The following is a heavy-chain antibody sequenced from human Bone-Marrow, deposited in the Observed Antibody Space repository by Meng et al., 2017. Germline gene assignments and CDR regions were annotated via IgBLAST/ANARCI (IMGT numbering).Heavy chain of an antibody. CDR3: ARDGPSSGWYLIDY. CDR2: INPNSGGT. Sequence: GQLVQSGAEVKKPGASVKVSCKASGYTFTGYYMHWVRQAPGQGLEWMGRINPNSGGTNYAQKFQGKVTMTRDTSISTAYMELSRLRSDDTAVYYCARDGPSSGWYLIDYWGQGTLVTVSS. D-gene: IGHD6-19*01. CDR1: GYTFTGYY. V-gene: IGHV1-2*06. J-gene: IGHJ4*02.